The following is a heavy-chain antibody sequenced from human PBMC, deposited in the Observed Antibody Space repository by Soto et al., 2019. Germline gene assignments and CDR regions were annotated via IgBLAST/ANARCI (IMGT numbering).Heavy chain of an antibody. D-gene: IGHD2-2*01. CDR1: GGSIRSGGYY. CDR2: LYYRGST. CDR3: ARSSTSANYFDY. Sequence: QVQLQESGPGLVKPSQTLSLTCTVSGGSIRSGGYYWSWIRQHPGKGLEWIGYLYYRGSTYYNPSLKSRVTISVDTSKNQFSLKLSSVTAADTAVYYCARSSTSANYFDYWGQGTLVTVSS. V-gene: IGHV4-31*03. J-gene: IGHJ4*02.